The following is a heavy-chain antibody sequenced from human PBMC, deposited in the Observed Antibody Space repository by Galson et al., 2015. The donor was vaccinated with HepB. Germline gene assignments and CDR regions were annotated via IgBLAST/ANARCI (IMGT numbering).Heavy chain of an antibody. CDR3: ARNWRDGGSVYRPTDV. J-gene: IGHJ6*02. Sequence: SLRLSCAASGFTFGDYRMTWVRQAPGKGLEWVATIKHDGGEIYYADSVKGRFTMSRDTANNSLYLQMNSLRAEDTAVYYCARNWRDGGSVYRPTDVWGQGTTVTVSS. CDR1: GFTFGDYR. D-gene: IGHD3-22*01. V-gene: IGHV3-7*03. CDR2: IKHDGGEI.